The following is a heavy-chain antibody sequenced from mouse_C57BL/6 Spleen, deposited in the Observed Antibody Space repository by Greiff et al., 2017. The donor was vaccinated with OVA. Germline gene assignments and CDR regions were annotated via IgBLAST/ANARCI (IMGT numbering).Heavy chain of an antibody. Sequence: QVQLQQSGAELVRPGTSVKVSCKASGYAFTNYLIEWVKQRPGQGLEWIGVINPGSGGTNYNEKFKGKATLTADKSSSTAYMQLSSLTSEDSAVYVCASTVVEDYAMDYWGQGTSVTVSS. J-gene: IGHJ4*01. CDR2: INPGSGGT. CDR1: GYAFTNYL. CDR3: ASTVVEDYAMDY. V-gene: IGHV1-54*01. D-gene: IGHD1-1*01.